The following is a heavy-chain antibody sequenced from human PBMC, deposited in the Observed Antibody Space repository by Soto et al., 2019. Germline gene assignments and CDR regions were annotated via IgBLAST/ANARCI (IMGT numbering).Heavy chain of an antibody. CDR1: GFSLITSGVG. J-gene: IGHJ4*02. CDR3: AHTMAPRIFDY. Sequence: QITLKEAGPTLVIRTKTLTLTCSFSGFSLITSGVGVGWIRQPPGKALEWLALIYWDDDKGYSTSLKSRLTITKDTSKNQVVLTMTNMDPADTATYYCAHTMAPRIFDYWGQGTLVTVSS. CDR2: IYWDDDK. V-gene: IGHV2-5*02.